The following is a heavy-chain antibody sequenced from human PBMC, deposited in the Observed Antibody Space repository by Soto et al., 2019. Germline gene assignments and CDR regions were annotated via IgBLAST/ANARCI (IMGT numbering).Heavy chain of an antibody. CDR1: GGSVSSGSYY. CDR3: ATSDGRF. J-gene: IGHJ4*02. CDR2: IYYSGST. V-gene: IGHV4-61*01. Sequence: SETLSLTCTVSGGSVSSGSYYWSWIRQPPGKGLEWIGYIYYSGSTNYNPSLKSRVTISVDTSKNQFSLKLSSVTAADTAVYYCATSDGRFWGQGTLVTVSS.